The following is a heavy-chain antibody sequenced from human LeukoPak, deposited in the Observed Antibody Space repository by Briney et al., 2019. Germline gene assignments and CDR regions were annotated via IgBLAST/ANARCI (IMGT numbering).Heavy chain of an antibody. CDR3: ARYKTEAVTGKQHFDN. CDR2: GSDSGGT. Sequence: SETLSLTCAVYGESLNGHYWSWIRQSPGKGLEWIGEGSDSGGTKFNPSLKSRVAISADTSRNQFSLKLSSVTAADAAVYYCARYKTEAVTGKQHFDNWGQGTLVTVSS. CDR1: GESLNGHY. V-gene: IGHV4-34*01. D-gene: IGHD6-19*01. J-gene: IGHJ4*02.